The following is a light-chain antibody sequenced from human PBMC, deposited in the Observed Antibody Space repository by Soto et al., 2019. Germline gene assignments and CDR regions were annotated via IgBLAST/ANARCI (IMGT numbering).Light chain of an antibody. CDR2: KAS. V-gene: IGKV1-5*03. J-gene: IGKJ1*01. CDR3: QQYNSYRT. Sequence: DIQMTQSPSTLSASLGDRVTISCRASQSISSWLDWYQQKPGKAPKLLIRKASTLESGVPSRFSGSGSGTEFTLTISSLQPDDFATYYCQQYNSYRTFGQGTKVEI. CDR1: QSISSW.